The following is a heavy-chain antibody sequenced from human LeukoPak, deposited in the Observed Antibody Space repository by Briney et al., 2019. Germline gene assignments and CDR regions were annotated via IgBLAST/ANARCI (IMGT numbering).Heavy chain of an antibody. J-gene: IGHJ4*02. CDR1: GFIFSTYS. CDR3: ARVLSGYDYYTFDY. V-gene: IGHV3-21*01. Sequence: GGSLRLSCAASGFIFSTYSMNWVRQAPGKGLEWVSSISTGSTYIYYADSVKGRFTISRDNAKNSLYLQMNSLRAEDTAIYYCARVLSGYDYYTFDYWGQGTLVTVSS. CDR2: ISTGSTYI. D-gene: IGHD5-12*01.